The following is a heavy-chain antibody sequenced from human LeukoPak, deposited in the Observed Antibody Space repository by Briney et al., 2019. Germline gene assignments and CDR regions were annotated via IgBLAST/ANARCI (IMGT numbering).Heavy chain of an antibody. Sequence: ASVKVSCKASGYTFTGYYMHWVRQAPGQGLEWMGWINPNSGGTNYAQKFQGRVTMTRDTSISTAYMELSRLRSDDTAVYYCARLALPRGYCSSTSCYRGWFDPWGQGTLVTVSS. D-gene: IGHD2-2*02. CDR3: ARLALPRGYCSSTSCYRGWFDP. J-gene: IGHJ5*02. V-gene: IGHV1-2*02. CDR2: INPNSGGT. CDR1: GYTFTGYY.